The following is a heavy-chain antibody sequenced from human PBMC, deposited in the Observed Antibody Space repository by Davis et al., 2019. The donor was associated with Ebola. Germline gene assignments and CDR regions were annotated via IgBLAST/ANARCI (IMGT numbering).Heavy chain of an antibody. CDR1: GFTFDDYA. V-gene: IGHV3-9*01. Sequence: GGSLRLSCAASGFTFDDYAMHWVRQAPGKGLEWVSGISWNSGSIGYADSVKGRFTISRDNAKNSLYLQMNSLRAEDTAVYYCARDHLHPFDYWGQGTLVTVSS. CDR2: ISWNSGSI. CDR3: ARDHLHPFDY. D-gene: IGHD4-11*01. J-gene: IGHJ4*02.